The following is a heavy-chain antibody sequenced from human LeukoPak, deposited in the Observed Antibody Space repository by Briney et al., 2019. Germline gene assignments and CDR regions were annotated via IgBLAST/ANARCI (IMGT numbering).Heavy chain of an antibody. Sequence: ASVKVSCKASGYTFTVYFMHCVRQAPGQGLEWMGWINPNSGGTNYAQKLQGRVTMTTDTSTSTAYMELRSLRSDDTAVYYCAREKGVRGVGSYRTYYFDYWGQGTLVTVSS. CDR2: INPNSGGT. CDR3: AREKGVRGVGSYRTYYFDY. D-gene: IGHD3-16*02. J-gene: IGHJ4*02. CDR1: GYTFTVYF. V-gene: IGHV1-2*02.